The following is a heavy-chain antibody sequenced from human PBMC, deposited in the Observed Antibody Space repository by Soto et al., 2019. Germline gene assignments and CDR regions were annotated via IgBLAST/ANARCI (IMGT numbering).Heavy chain of an antibody. D-gene: IGHD3-22*01. CDR3: ASGGHYDSSGYRAKGDI. CDR2: IIPIFGTA. Sequence: QVQLVQSGAEVKKPGSSVKVSCKASGGTFSSYAISWVRQAPGQGLEWMGGIIPIFGTANYAQKFQGRVTIHSDESTSTTYMELSSLRSEDTAVYYCASGGHYDSSGYRAKGDIWGQGTMVTVSS. CDR1: GGTFSSYA. V-gene: IGHV1-69*01. J-gene: IGHJ3*02.